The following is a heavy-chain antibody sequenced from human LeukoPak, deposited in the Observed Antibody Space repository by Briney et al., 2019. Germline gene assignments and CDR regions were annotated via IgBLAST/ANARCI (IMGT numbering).Heavy chain of an antibody. CDR3: ARTVAGTGYFDY. V-gene: IGHV3-30-3*01. CDR2: ISYDGSNK. D-gene: IGHD6-19*01. Sequence: GGSLRLSCAASGFTFSSSAMHWVRQAPGKGLEWVAVISYDGSNKYYADSVKGRFTISRDNSKNTLYLQINSLRAEDTAVYYCARTVAGTGYFDYWGQGTLVTVSS. J-gene: IGHJ4*02. CDR1: GFTFSSSA.